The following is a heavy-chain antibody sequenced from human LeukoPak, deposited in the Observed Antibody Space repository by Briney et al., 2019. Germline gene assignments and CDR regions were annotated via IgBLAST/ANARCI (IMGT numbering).Heavy chain of an antibody. D-gene: IGHD1-26*01. Sequence: PSQTLSLTSTVSVDSITSGDYYWTWIRQPPGKCLGWVAYMHYTGNTYYNSSLKSRLTISVDTSKNQFSLRLSFVTAADTAMYYGARHLSGSSWFNPWGQGTLVTVSS. V-gene: IGHV4-30-4*08. CDR2: MHYTGNT. J-gene: IGHJ5*02. CDR3: ARHLSGSSWFNP. CDR1: VDSITSGDYY.